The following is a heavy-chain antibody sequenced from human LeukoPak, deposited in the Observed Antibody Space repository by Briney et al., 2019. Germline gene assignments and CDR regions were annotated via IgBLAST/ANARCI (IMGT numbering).Heavy chain of an antibody. Sequence: SETLSLTCTVSGGSISSSSYYWGWIRQPPGKGLEWIGNIYYSGNTYYNPSLKSRVTISVDTSKNQFSLKLSSVTAADTAVYYCARLPFFPLLWFGELPPYYFDYWGQGTLVTVSS. J-gene: IGHJ4*02. D-gene: IGHD3-10*01. CDR1: GGSISSSSYY. CDR3: ARLPFFPLLWFGELPPYYFDY. CDR2: IYYSGNT. V-gene: IGHV4-39*01.